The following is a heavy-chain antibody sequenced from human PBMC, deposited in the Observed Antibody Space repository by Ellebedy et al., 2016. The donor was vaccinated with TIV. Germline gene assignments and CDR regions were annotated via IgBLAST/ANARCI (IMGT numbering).Heavy chain of an antibody. V-gene: IGHV3-7*04. CDR3: ARDTVEVPSGDAFDL. CDR1: GFTFRRYW. Sequence: GESLKISCAASGFTFRRYWMSWLRQAPGKGLEYVAHIKFDEIEAYHADSVKGRFVLSRDNARKSLYLQMNSLRVGDTAVYYCARDTVEVPSGDAFDLWGQGTTVTVSS. CDR2: IKFDEIEA. D-gene: IGHD2-2*01. J-gene: IGHJ3*01.